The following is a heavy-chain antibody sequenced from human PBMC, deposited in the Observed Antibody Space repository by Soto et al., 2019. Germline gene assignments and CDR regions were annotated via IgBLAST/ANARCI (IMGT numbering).Heavy chain of an antibody. CDR1: AYTFNSYG. CDR2: ISTYNGNS. J-gene: IGHJ4*01. V-gene: IGHV1-18*01. CDR3: ARDLWLGESFRYYFDY. Sequence: ASVKVSCKASAYTFNSYGISWVRQAPGQGLEWVGWISTYNGNSNYAQKYQGRVTMTTDTSTSTAYMELSSLRSEDTALYYCARDLWLGESFRYYFDYWAQGTLVTVSS. D-gene: IGHD3-10*01.